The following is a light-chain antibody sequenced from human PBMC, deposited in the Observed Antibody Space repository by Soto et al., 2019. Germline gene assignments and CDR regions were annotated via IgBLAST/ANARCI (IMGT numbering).Light chain of an antibody. CDR3: CSYAGSSTFV. J-gene: IGLJ2*01. Sequence: QSVLTQPASVSESPGQSITITCTGTSSDVGNYNLVSWYQQHPGKAPKLMIYEGRKRPSGVSNRFSGSKSGNTASLTISGLQAEDEADYYCCSYAGSSTFVFGGGTKVTVL. CDR2: EGR. CDR1: SSDVGNYNL. V-gene: IGLV2-23*03.